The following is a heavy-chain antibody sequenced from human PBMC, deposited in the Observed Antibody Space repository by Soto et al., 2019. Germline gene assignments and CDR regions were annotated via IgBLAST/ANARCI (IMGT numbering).Heavy chain of an antibody. V-gene: IGHV1-2*02. J-gene: IGHJ6*02. CDR2: INPNSGGT. Sequence: ASVKVSCKASGYTFTGYYMHWVRQAPGQGLEWMGWINPNSGGTNYAQKFQGRVTMTRDTSISTAYMELSRLRSDDTAVYYCARDFFPILTGYYIAYYYGMDVWGQGTTVTVYS. CDR3: ARDFFPILTGYYIAYYYGMDV. CDR1: GYTFTGYY. D-gene: IGHD3-9*01.